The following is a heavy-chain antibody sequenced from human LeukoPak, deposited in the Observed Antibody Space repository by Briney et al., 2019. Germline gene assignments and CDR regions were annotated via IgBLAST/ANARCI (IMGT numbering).Heavy chain of an antibody. CDR1: GFTFSTYS. J-gene: IGHJ2*01. CDR3: AREERDGYNYYWYFDL. CDR2: ISSGSGTV. Sequence: GGSLRLSYSASGFTFSTYSMNWVRLAPGKGLEWVSYISSGSGTVYYADSVKGRFTISRDNAKNSLYLQMNSLRAEDTAVYYCAREERDGYNYYWYFDLWGRGTLVTVSS. D-gene: IGHD5-24*01. V-gene: IGHV3-48*04.